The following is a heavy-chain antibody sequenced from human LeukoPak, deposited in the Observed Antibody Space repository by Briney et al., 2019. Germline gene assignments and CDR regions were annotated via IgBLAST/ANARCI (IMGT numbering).Heavy chain of an antibody. D-gene: IGHD2-2*01. Sequence: ASVKVSCKASGYTFTSYYMHWVRQAPGQGLEWMGIINPSGGSTSYARKFQGRVTMTRDTSTSTVYMELSSLRSEDTAVYYCARVGLYCSSTSCYSFDYWGQGTLVTVSS. CDR3: ARVGLYCSSTSCYSFDY. CDR2: INPSGGST. CDR1: GYTFTSYY. V-gene: IGHV1-46*01. J-gene: IGHJ4*02.